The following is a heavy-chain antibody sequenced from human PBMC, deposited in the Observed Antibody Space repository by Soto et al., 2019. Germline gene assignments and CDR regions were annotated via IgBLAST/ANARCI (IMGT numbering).Heavy chain of an antibody. CDR2: INAGNGNT. V-gene: IGHV1-3*05. CDR3: ARAAYYYDSSGYYPGDY. CDR1: GYSFTSYA. J-gene: IGHJ4*02. D-gene: IGHD3-22*01. Sequence: QVQLVQSGAEEKKPGASVKVSCKASGYSFTSYAIHWVRQAPGQRLEWMGWINAGNGNTTIPQKFQGRVTITRDTSASTAYMEVSSLRSEDTAVYYCARAAYYYDSSGYYPGDYWGQGSLVTVSS.